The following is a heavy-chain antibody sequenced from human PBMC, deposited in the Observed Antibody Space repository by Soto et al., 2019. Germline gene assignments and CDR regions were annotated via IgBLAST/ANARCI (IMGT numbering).Heavy chain of an antibody. CDR3: AKDVNYDVLAGYYYY. J-gene: IGHJ4*02. CDR2: IRGRGGTT. CDR1: DFTLSSYG. V-gene: IGHV3-23*01. D-gene: IGHD3-9*01. Sequence: EVQLLQSGGGVVQPGGSLRLSCAASDFTLSSYGMTWVRQAPGKGLEWVSTIRGRGGTTYYADSVKGRFTISRDNAQNTLFLQMNRLRAEDTAVYYCAKDVNYDVLAGYYYYWGQGTLVTVS.